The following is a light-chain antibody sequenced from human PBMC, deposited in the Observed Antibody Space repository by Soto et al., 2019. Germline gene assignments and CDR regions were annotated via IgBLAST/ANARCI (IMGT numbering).Light chain of an antibody. V-gene: IGKV1-39*01. CDR3: QQSYSIPYT. CDR1: QSLSTK. CDR2: AAS. J-gene: IGKJ2*01. Sequence: DIQMTQSPSSLSASVGDRVIITCRASQSLSTKLNWYQQIVGKAPKLLIFAASSLQSGVPSRFSGSGSGTDFTLTISSLQPEDFATYYCQQSYSIPYTFGQGTKLEIK.